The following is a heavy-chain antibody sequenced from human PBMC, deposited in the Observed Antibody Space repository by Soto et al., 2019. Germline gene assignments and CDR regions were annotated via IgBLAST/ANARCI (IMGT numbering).Heavy chain of an antibody. CDR3: ATNDFWSGYSIFDY. D-gene: IGHD3-3*01. J-gene: IGHJ4*02. CDR2: ISYDGSNK. CDR1: GFTFSSYG. V-gene: IGHV3-30*03. Sequence: QVQLVESGGGVVQPGRSLRLSCAASGFTFSSYGMHWVRQAPGKGLEWVAVISYDGSNKYYADSVKGRFTISRDNSKNTLYLQMNSLRAEDTAVYYGATNDFWSGYSIFDYWGQGTLVTVSS.